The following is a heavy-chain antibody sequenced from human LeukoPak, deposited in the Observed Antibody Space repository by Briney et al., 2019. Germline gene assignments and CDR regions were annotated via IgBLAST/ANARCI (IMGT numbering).Heavy chain of an antibody. CDR1: GFTLSNYV. CDR2: VSGGGFDT. CDR3: TRRAGGNLYDLDN. D-gene: IGHD2-8*02. Sequence: QAGGSLRLSCVASGFTLSNYVMSWARQAPGKGLEWVSGVSGGGFDTYYTDSVKGRFTISRDNSKNMVYLQMNSLRAEDTAVYYCTRRAGGNLYDLDNWGQGTLVTVSS. V-gene: IGHV3-23*01. J-gene: IGHJ4*02.